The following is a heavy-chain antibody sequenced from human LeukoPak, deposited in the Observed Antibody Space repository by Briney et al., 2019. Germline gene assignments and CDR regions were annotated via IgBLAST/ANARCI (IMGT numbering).Heavy chain of an antibody. J-gene: IGHJ3*02. Sequence: SETLSLTCAVPAGSISISSYYWGWIRQPPGKGLEWIGRIYYSGSTYYTPSLKSRVTISVDTSKNQFSLKLSSVTAADTAVYYCARPVYYDFWSGQNPDAFDIWGQGTMVTVSS. CDR2: IYYSGST. V-gene: IGHV4-39*01. CDR1: AGSISISSYY. CDR3: ARPVYYDFWSGQNPDAFDI. D-gene: IGHD3-3*01.